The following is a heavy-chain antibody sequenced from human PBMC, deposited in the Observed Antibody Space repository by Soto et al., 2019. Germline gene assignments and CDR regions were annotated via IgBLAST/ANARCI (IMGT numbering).Heavy chain of an antibody. CDR2: IYHSGRT. CDR3: AGYYGSVSYYLDWLDI. CDR1: GGSINSSNW. J-gene: IGHJ5*02. Sequence: QVQLQESGPGLVNPSGTLSLTCAVSGGSINSSNWWTWVLQPPGQGLEWIGEIYHSGRTNYNPSLKSRVTISRVTSKNQLSLQLASVTAADTAVYYCAGYYGSVSYYLDWLDIWGQGTLVTVSS. V-gene: IGHV4-4*02. D-gene: IGHD3-10*01.